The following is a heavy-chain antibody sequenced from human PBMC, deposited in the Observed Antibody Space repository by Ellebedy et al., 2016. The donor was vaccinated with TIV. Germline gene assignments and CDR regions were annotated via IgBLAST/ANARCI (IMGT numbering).Heavy chain of an antibody. J-gene: IGHJ3*02. Sequence: ASVKVSXXASGYTFTSYGISWVRQAPGQGLEWMGWISAYNGNTNYAQKLQGRVTMTTDTSTRTAYMELRSLRSDDTAVYYCARDRAMAAGDAFDIWGQGTMVTVSS. CDR1: GYTFTSYG. CDR3: ARDRAMAAGDAFDI. D-gene: IGHD6-13*01. V-gene: IGHV1-18*01. CDR2: ISAYNGNT.